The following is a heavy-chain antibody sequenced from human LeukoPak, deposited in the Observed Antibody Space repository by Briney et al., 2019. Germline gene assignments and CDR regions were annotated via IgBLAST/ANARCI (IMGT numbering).Heavy chain of an antibody. CDR1: GGSITSSSYY. D-gene: IGHD1-26*01. Sequence: SETLSLTCTVSGGSITSSSYYWGWIRQPPGKGLEWIGNIYSSGSTYYNASLQSRVTISIDTSKNQFSLRLNSVTAADTAMYYCAKSGGYGLIDYWGQGTRVTVSS. CDR3: AKSGGYGLIDY. CDR2: IYSSGST. V-gene: IGHV4-39*01. J-gene: IGHJ4*02.